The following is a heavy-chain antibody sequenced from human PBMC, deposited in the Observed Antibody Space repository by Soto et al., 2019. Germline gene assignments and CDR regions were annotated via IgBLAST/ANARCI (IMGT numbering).Heavy chain of an antibody. CDR3: AKWVTTLNY. CDR1: GFTFSSYG. V-gene: IGHV3-30*18. D-gene: IGHD4-17*01. Sequence: QVQLVESGGGVVQPGRSLRLSCAASGFTFSSYGMHWVRQAPGKGLEWVAVISYDGSNKYYADSVKGRFTISRDNSKNTLYLQMNSLRAEDTAVYYCAKWVTTLNYWGQGTLVTVSS. CDR2: ISYDGSNK. J-gene: IGHJ4*02.